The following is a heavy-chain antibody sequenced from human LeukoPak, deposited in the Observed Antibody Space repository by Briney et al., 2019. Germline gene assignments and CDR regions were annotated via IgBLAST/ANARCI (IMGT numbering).Heavy chain of an antibody. CDR1: GGSFSGYY. V-gene: IGHV4-34*01. Sequence: SETLSLTCAVYGGSFSGYYWSWIRQPPGKGLEWIGEINHSGSTNYNPSLKSRVTISVDTSKNQFSLKLSSVTAADTAVYYCARGMGYSSGWYHWGQGTPVTVSS. D-gene: IGHD6-19*01. CDR3: ARGMGYSSGWYH. J-gene: IGHJ5*02. CDR2: INHSGST.